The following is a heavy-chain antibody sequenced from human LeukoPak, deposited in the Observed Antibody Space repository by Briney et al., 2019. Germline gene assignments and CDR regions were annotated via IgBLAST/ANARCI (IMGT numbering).Heavy chain of an antibody. Sequence: GGSEGLFRAASGFTFSSYWMHWVSQPPGKGLVWLSRISTDRRSTNYADSVKGRFTISRDNARNTLYLQKNSLRAEDTAVYYCLRDLIRGDRGTTLNISS. CDR2: ISTDRRST. D-gene: IGHD3-10*01. V-gene: IGHV3-74*01. J-gene: IGHJ6*02. CDR3: LRDLIR. CDR1: GFTFSSYW.